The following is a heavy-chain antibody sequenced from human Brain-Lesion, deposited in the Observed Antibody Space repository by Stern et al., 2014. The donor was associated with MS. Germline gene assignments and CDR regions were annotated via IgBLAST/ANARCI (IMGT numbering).Heavy chain of an antibody. V-gene: IGHV4-39*01. Sequence: VQLVESGPGLVKPSETLSLTCTVSGGSISSNSYYWGWIRQPPGKGLEWIGSIYYRGSTYYNPSLKSRVTISKETSQNQFSLNLKSVTAADTAVYFCAKVWLGELPENPFDYWGQGTLVTVSS. CDR1: GGSISSNSYY. CDR3: AKVWLGELPENPFDY. D-gene: IGHD3-10*01. CDR2: IYYRGST. J-gene: IGHJ4*02.